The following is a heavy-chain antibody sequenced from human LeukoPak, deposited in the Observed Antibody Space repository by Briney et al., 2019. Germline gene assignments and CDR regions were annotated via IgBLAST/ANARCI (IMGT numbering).Heavy chain of an antibody. J-gene: IGHJ6*02. CDR2: IIPIFGTA. CDR3: ARGFTVDYDSSGYAYYYYGMDV. Sequence: SVKVSCKASGGTFSSYAISWVRQAPGQGLEWMGGIIPIFGTANYAQKFQGRVTITADESTSTAYMELSSLRSEDTAVYYCARGFTVDYDSSGYAYYYYGMDVWGQGTTVSVSS. V-gene: IGHV1-69*13. D-gene: IGHD3-22*01. CDR1: GGTFSSYA.